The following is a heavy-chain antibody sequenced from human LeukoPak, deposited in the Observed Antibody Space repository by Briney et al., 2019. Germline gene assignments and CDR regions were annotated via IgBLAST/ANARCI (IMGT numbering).Heavy chain of an antibody. J-gene: IGHJ4*02. Sequence: SETLSLTCTMTGGSISDYYWGWIRQPAGKGLEWIGRIYTSGSTNYNPSLKSRVTISGDTSKNQFSLRLSSVTAADTAVYYCARASYSYDINGWVPFDYWGQGTLVTVSS. CDR1: GGSISDYY. D-gene: IGHD3-22*01. V-gene: IGHV4-4*07. CDR3: ARASYSYDINGWVPFDY. CDR2: IYTSGST.